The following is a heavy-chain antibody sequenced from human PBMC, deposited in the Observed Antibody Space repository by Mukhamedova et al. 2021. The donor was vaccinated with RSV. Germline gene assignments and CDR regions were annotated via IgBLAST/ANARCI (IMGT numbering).Heavy chain of an antibody. CDR2: ISAYNGNT. Sequence: WGRQAPGQGLEWMGWISAYNGNTNYAQKFQGRVTMTTDTSTSTAYMELRSLRSDDTAVYYCARDHCSSTSCPPGDYWGQGTLVTFSS. V-gene: IGHV1-18*01. D-gene: IGHD2-2*01. CDR3: ARDHCSSTSCPPGDY. J-gene: IGHJ4*02.